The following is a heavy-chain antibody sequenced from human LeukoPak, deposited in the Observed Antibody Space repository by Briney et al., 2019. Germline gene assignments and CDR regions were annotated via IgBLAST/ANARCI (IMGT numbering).Heavy chain of an antibody. CDR2: INHSGST. J-gene: IGHJ4*02. Sequence: SETLSLTCAVYGGSFSGYYWSWIRQPPGKGLEWIGEINHSGSTNYNPSLKSRVTISVDTSKNQFSLKLSSVTAADTAVYYCARVPYGSGSYYNVIRDYWGQETLVTVSS. V-gene: IGHV4-34*01. CDR1: GGSFSGYY. CDR3: ARVPYGSGSYYNVIRDY. D-gene: IGHD3-10*01.